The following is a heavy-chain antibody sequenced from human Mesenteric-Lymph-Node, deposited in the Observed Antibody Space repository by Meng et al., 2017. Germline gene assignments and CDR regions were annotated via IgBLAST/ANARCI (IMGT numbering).Heavy chain of an antibody. J-gene: IGHJ4*02. CDR3: ARGRAYCGGDCYFDY. CDR2: IIPIFGTA. V-gene: IGHV1-69*13. Sequence: SVKVSCKASGYTFTSYYMHWVRQAPGQGLEWMGGIIPIFGTANYAQKFQGRVTITADESTSTAYMELSSLRSEDTAVYYCARGRAYCGGDCYFDYWGQGTLVTVSS. D-gene: IGHD2-21*02. CDR1: GYTFTSYY.